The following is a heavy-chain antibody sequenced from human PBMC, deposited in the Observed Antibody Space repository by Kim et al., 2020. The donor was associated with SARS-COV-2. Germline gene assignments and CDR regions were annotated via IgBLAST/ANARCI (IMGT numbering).Heavy chain of an antibody. CDR2: INHSGST. D-gene: IGHD6-19*01. J-gene: IGHJ4*02. Sequence: SETLSLTCAVYGGSFSGYYWSWIRQPPGKGLEWIGEINHSGSTNYNPSLKSRVTISVDTSKNQFSLKLSSVTAADTAVYYCARVSYSSGPFNRGDFDYWGQGTLVTVSS. V-gene: IGHV4-34*01. CDR1: GGSFSGYY. CDR3: ARVSYSSGPFNRGDFDY.